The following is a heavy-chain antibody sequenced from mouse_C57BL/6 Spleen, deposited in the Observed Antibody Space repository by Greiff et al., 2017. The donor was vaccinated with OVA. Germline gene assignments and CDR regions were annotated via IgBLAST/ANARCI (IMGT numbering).Heavy chain of an antibody. CDR1: GYTFTSYW. CDR3: ARSRSYGSSWFAY. J-gene: IGHJ3*01. V-gene: IGHV1-64*01. CDR2: IHPNSGST. D-gene: IGHD1-1*01. Sequence: VQLQQPGAELVKPGASVKLSCKASGYTFTSYWMHWVKQRPGQGLEWIGMIHPNSGSTNYNEKFKSKATLTVDKSSSTSYMQLSSLTSEDSAVYYCARSRSYGSSWFAYWGQGTLVTVSA.